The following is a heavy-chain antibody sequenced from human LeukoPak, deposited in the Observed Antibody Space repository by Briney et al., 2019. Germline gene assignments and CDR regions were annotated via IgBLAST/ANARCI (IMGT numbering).Heavy chain of an antibody. J-gene: IGHJ4*02. Sequence: GGSLRLSCAASGFTFSTYWMHWVRQAPGKGLVWVSRVNGDGSSTNYADSVKGRFTISRDNAKNTLYLQMNSLRTEDTAVYYCARDGIAAVDFDYWGQGILVTVPS. CDR2: VNGDGSST. V-gene: IGHV3-74*01. D-gene: IGHD6-13*01. CDR1: GFTFSTYW. CDR3: ARDGIAAVDFDY.